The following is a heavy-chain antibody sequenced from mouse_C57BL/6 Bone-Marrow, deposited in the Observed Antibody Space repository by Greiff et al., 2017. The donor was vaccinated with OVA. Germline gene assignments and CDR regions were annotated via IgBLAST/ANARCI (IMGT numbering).Heavy chain of an antibody. CDR1: GFTFSSYA. CDR2: ISDGGSYT. CDR3: ARDNLRAMDY. J-gene: IGHJ4*01. Sequence: EVKLVESGGGLVKPGGSLKLSCAASGFTFSSYAMSWVRQTPEKRLEWVATISDGGSYTYYPDNVKGRFTISRDNAKNNLYLQMSHLKSEDTAMYDCARDNLRAMDYWGQGTSVTVSS. V-gene: IGHV5-4*01.